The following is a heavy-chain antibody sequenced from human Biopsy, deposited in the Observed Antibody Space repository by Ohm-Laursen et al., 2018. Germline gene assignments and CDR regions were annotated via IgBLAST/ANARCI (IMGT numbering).Heavy chain of an antibody. V-gene: IGHV3-23*01. J-gene: IGHJ5*02. D-gene: IGHD1-1*01. CDR2: VSTGGAAT. CDR3: AKDLRKKAAIQLWTTWFDP. Sequence: SLRLSCAASGFDFSDYSMSWVRQVPGRGLEWVSAVSTGGAATYYADSVRGRFTISRDNFKNTLFLQMDGLTADDTALYYCAKDLRKKAAIQLWTTWFDPWGQGTLVTVSS. CDR1: GFDFSDYS.